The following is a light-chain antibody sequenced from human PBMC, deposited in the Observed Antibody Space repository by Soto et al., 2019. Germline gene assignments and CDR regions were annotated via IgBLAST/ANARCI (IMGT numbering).Light chain of an antibody. J-gene: IGLJ2*01. CDR1: SSNIGSNY. CDR3: AAWDDSLSGPV. Sequence: QSVLTQPPSASGTHGQRVTISCSGRSSNIGSNYVYWYQQLPGTARKLLIYRNNQRPSGVPDRFSGSKSGTSAYRAISGLRSEDEDDDYCAAWDDSLSGPVFGGGTKLTVL. CDR2: RNN. V-gene: IGLV1-47*01.